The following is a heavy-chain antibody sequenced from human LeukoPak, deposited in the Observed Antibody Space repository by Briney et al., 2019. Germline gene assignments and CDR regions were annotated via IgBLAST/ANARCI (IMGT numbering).Heavy chain of an antibody. J-gene: IGHJ5*02. Sequence: SETLSLTCTVSGGSISSYYWSWIRQPPGKGLEWIGYIYYSGSTNYNPSLKSRVTISVDTSRKQFSLKLHSVSAADTAVYYCARDRGRATWFDPWGQGTVVTVSS. D-gene: IGHD3-10*01. CDR1: GGSISSYY. CDR3: ARDRGRATWFDP. V-gene: IGHV4-59*01. CDR2: IYYSGST.